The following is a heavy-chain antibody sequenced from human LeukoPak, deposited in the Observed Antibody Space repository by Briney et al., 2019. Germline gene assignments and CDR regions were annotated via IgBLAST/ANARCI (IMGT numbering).Heavy chain of an antibody. Sequence: GASVKVSCKASGYTFTSYYMHWVRQAPGQGLEWMGIINPSGGSTSYAQKFQGRVTMTRDTSTSTVYMELSSLRSEDTAVYYCARESVGATHSHYQYYFDYWGQGTLVTVSS. CDR3: ARESVGATHSHYQYYFDY. CDR1: GYTFTSYY. V-gene: IGHV1-46*01. J-gene: IGHJ4*02. D-gene: IGHD1-26*01. CDR2: INPSGGST.